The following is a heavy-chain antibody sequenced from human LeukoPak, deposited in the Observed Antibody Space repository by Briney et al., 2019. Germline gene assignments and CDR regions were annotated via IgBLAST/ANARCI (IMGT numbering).Heavy chain of an antibody. CDR2: ISSDGIPQ. D-gene: IGHD3-10*01. CDR3: ARDRVGD. CDR1: GFTFTSYH. V-gene: IGHV3-30*04. Sequence: PGRSLRLSCVVSGFTFTSYHMHWVRQAPGKGPEWVAFISSDGIPQSYADSVRGRFTVSRDNSKNTLYLEMSRLKTEDTAVYFCARDRVGDWGQGTLVTVSS. J-gene: IGHJ4*02.